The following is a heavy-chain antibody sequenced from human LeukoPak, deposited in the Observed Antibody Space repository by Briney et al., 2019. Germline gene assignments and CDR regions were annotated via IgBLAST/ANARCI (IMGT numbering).Heavy chain of an antibody. CDR3: VRVWPGKDY. CDR2: INHSGST. Sequence: SETLSLTCAVHVGSFSGYYWSWIRQPPGKGLEWIGEINHSGSTNYNPSLKSRVTISVDTSKNQFSLKLSSVTAADTAVYYCVRVWPGKDYWGQGTLVTVSS. V-gene: IGHV4-34*01. J-gene: IGHJ4*02. D-gene: IGHD2-21*01. CDR1: VGSFSGYY.